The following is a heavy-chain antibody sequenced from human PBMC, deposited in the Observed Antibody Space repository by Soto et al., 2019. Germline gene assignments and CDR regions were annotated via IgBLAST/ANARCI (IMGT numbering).Heavy chain of an antibody. V-gene: IGHV3-74*01. J-gene: IGHJ6*02. CDR3: ARDERFLEWSYGMDV. D-gene: IGHD3-3*01. CDR2: INSDGSST. Sequence: GGSLRLSCASSGFTFSSYWMHLVRQAPGKGLVWVSRINSDGSSTSYADSVKGRFTISRDNAKNTLYLQMNSLRAEDTAVYYCARDERFLEWSYGMDVWGQGTTVTVSS. CDR1: GFTFSSYW.